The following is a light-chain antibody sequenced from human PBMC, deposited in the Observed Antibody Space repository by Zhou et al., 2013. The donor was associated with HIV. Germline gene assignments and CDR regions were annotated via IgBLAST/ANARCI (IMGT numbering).Light chain of an antibody. Sequence: DIQMTQSPSTLSASVGDSVTITCRASQSISNWLAWYQQKPGKAPKLLIYKAFSLESGVPSRFSGSGSGTDFTLTISSLQPEDVATYYCQKCNSAPFAFGPGTKVNIK. CDR2: KAF. V-gene: IGKV1-5*03. CDR3: QKCNSAPFA. J-gene: IGKJ3*01. CDR1: QSISNW.